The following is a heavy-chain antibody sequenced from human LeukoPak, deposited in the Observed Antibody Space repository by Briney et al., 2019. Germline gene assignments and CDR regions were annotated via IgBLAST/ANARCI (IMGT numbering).Heavy chain of an antibody. CDR1: GFTFSSYG. Sequence: PGRSLRLSCAASGFTFSSYGMHWVRQAPGKGLEGVAVISYDGSNKYYADSVKGRFTISRGNSKNTLYLQMNSLRAEDTAVYYCAKNLRWLQLNYYFDYWGQGTLVTVSS. J-gene: IGHJ4*02. D-gene: IGHD5-24*01. CDR3: AKNLRWLQLNYYFDY. V-gene: IGHV3-30*18. CDR2: ISYDGSNK.